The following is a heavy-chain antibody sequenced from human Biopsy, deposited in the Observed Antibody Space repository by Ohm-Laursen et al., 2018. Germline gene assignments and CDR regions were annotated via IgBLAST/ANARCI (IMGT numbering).Heavy chain of an antibody. J-gene: IGHJ5*02. CDR1: GYTFTGYH. CDR3: TRGGYYYDSLAYYYWFDP. V-gene: IGHV1-2*02. D-gene: IGHD3-22*01. CDR2: INAKTGDT. Sequence: KVSCTASGYTFTGYHVHWVRQAPGQGLEWMGWINAKTGDTNYAQKFQGRVTMTRDTSISTAYVDLSSLRSDDTAVYYCTRGGYYYDSLAYYYWFDPWGQGTLVTVSS.